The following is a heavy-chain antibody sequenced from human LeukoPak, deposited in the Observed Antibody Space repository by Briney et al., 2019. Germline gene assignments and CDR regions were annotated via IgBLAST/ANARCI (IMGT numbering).Heavy chain of an antibody. D-gene: IGHD2-2*01. CDR3: ARVGGRLVPAAYWFDP. J-gene: IGHJ5*02. Sequence: SETLSLTCTVSGGSISSGDYYWSWLRQPPGKGLEWIGYIYYSGSTYYNPSLKSRVTISVDTSKNQFSLKLSSVTAADTAVYYCARVGGRLVPAAYWFDPWGQGTLVTVSS. CDR2: IYYSGST. CDR1: GGSISSGDYY. V-gene: IGHV4-30-4*08.